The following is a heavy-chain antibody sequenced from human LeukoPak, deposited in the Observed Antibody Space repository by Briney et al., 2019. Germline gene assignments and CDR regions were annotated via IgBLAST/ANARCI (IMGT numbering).Heavy chain of an antibody. CDR3: ARLGGDTYYFGSASYPNWYFDL. V-gene: IGHV5-51*01. D-gene: IGHD3-10*01. J-gene: IGHJ2*01. CDR2: IYPDDSDT. CDR1: GYTFTTYW. Sequence: GESLKISCQASGYTFTTYWIGWVRQMPGKVLECMGIIYPDDSDTTYSPSFQGQVTISADKSFSTAYLQWSRLKASDTAIYYCARLGGDTYYFGSASYPNWYFDLWGRGTLVTVSS.